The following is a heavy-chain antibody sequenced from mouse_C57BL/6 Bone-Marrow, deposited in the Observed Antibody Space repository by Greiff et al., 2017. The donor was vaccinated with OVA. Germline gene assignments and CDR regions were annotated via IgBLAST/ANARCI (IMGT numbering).Heavy chain of an antibody. V-gene: IGHV3-6*01. D-gene: IGHD1-1*01. CDR1: GYSITSGYY. CDR2: ISYDGSN. J-gene: IGHJ2*01. CDR3: ARDPVYYYGSSPYYFDY. Sequence: VQLKESGPGLVKPSQSLSLTCSVTGYSITSGYYWNWIRQFPGNKLEWMGYISYDGSNNYNPSLKNRISITRDTSKNQFFLKLNSVTTEDTATYYCARDPVYYYGSSPYYFDYWGQGTTLTVSS.